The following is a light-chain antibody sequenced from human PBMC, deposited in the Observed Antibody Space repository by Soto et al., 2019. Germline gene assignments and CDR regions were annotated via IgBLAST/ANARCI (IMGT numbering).Light chain of an antibody. V-gene: IGKV1-12*01. CDR3: RQANSFPIT. CDR2: AAS. CDR1: QGIGSW. J-gene: IGKJ5*01. Sequence: DIERTEAPSCVSGSVGDRVTVTCRASQGIGSWLAWYKKKPGKAPILLIYAASSLQSGVPSRFSGSGSGTDFTLTISSLQPQDCPIYFCRQANSFPITFGQGTRLEF.